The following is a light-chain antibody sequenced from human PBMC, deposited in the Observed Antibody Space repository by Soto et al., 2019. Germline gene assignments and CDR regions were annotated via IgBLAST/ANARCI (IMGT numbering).Light chain of an antibody. CDR3: QQRSNWPIT. V-gene: IGKV3-11*01. Sequence: GERATLYCRASQSVSSYLAWYQQKPGQAPRLLIYDASNRATGIPARFSGSGYGTDVNLTLSSLETEDFAVYYCQQRSNWPITFGQGTRLEI. CDR1: QSVSSY. CDR2: DAS. J-gene: IGKJ5*01.